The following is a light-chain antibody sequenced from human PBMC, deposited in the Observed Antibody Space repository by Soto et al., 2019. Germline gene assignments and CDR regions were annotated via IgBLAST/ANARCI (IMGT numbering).Light chain of an antibody. Sequence: DIQMTQSPSTLSASVGDRVTITCRASQSVNKWLAWYQQKPGRAPNLVIYDASTLQTSVTSTFSGSGSGTEFTLTIRSLQPDDFGTYYCQQYQSWPYTFGQGTKLEIK. CDR3: QQYQSWPYT. J-gene: IGKJ2*01. CDR1: QSVNKW. V-gene: IGKV1-5*01. CDR2: DAS.